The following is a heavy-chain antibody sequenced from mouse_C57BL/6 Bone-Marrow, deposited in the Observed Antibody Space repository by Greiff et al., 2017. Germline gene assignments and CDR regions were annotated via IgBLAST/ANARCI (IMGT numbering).Heavy chain of an antibody. CDR2: IDPSDSYP. J-gene: IGHJ4*01. V-gene: IGHV1-50*01. CDR1: GYTFTSYW. CDR3: ARPPYYYGSSYAMDY. D-gene: IGHD1-1*01. Sequence: QVQLQQPGAELVKPGASVKLSCKASGYTFTSYWMQWVKQRPGQGLAWIGEIDPSDSYPNYNQKFKGKATLTVDTSSSTAYMQLSSLTSEDSAVYYGARPPYYYGSSYAMDYWGQGTSVTVSS.